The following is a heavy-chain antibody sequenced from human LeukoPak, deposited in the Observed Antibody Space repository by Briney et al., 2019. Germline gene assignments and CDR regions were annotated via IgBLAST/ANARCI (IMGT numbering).Heavy chain of an antibody. CDR3: AKRYSSSWNIDY. D-gene: IGHD6-13*01. J-gene: IGHJ4*02. Sequence: PGGSLRLSCAASGFTFSCCGMHWVRQAPGKGLEWVAVISNDGNNKYYADSVKGRFTISRDNSKNTLYLQMNSLRAEDTAVYYCAKRYSSSWNIDYWGQGTLVTVSS. V-gene: IGHV3-30*18. CDR2: ISNDGNNK. CDR1: GFTFSCCG.